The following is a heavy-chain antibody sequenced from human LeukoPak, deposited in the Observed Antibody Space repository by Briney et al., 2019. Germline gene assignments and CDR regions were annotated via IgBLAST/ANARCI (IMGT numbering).Heavy chain of an antibody. CDR1: GGSISSSSYY. Sequence: SETLSLTCTVSGGSISSSSYYWGWIRQPPGKGLEWIGSIYYSGSTYYNPSLKSRVTISVDTSKNQFSLKLSSVTAADTAVYYCARSNPEVVVAATGYYYYYYMDVWGKGTTVTISS. V-gene: IGHV4-39*01. CDR2: IYYSGST. CDR3: ARSNPEVVVAATGYYYYYYMDV. D-gene: IGHD2-15*01. J-gene: IGHJ6*03.